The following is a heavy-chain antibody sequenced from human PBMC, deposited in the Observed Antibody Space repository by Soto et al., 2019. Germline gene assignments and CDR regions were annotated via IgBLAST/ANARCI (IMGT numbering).Heavy chain of an antibody. Sequence: PVGSLRLSCAASGFTFSDYYMSWIRQAPGKGLEWVSYISSSGSTIYYADSVKGRFTISRDNAKNSLYLQMNSLRAEDTAVYYCARDYRWGGSYSDPWGQGTLVTVSS. CDR2: ISSSGSTI. J-gene: IGHJ5*02. D-gene: IGHD1-26*01. CDR3: ARDYRWGGSYSDP. V-gene: IGHV3-11*01. CDR1: GFTFSDYY.